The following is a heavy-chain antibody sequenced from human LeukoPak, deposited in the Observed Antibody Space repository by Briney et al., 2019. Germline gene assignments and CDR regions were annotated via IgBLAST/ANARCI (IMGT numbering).Heavy chain of an antibody. D-gene: IGHD3-10*01. CDR3: ATVAVIRGVTYFDY. Sequence: PSETLSLTFTGTGGSISSYYWSWIRQPPGKGLAWVAYLFYSGSTDYNPSLESRVTISVDTSKNQFSLKLRSVTAADTAVYYCATVAVIRGVTYFDYWGQGTLVTVSS. CDR1: GGSISSYY. J-gene: IGHJ4*02. CDR2: LFYSGST. V-gene: IGHV4-59*01.